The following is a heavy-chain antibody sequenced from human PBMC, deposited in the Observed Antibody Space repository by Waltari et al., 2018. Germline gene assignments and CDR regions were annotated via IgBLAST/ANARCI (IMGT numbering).Heavy chain of an antibody. CDR2: ISYTGAT. V-gene: IGHV4-39*01. D-gene: IGHD3-16*01. CDR3: ATYVGASIGTAAFDV. Sequence: QLHLQASGAGLVKPSETLSLTCSVSGGSITNHRHYWAWIRQPPGKGLEWTATISYTGATYNNPSLKSRVTISGDTSKNQFSLKLNSVTAADTAVYYCATYVGASIGTAAFDVWGQGTMVTVSS. J-gene: IGHJ3*01. CDR1: GGSITNHRHY.